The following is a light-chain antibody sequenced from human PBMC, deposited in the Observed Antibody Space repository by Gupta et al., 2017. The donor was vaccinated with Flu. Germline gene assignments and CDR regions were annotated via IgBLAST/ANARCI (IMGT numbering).Light chain of an antibody. CDR1: QSIRNW. CDR2: KAT. J-gene: IGKJ3*01. V-gene: IGKV1-5*03. CDR3: QQYYCYTEFV. Sequence: STLSASIGARVTITCRASQSIRNWLAWWNQKPGQAPRLLINKATNLETGVPSRFSGSDSGTEFTLTINNLQPDDFGTYYCQQYYCYTEFVFGHGTKLDL.